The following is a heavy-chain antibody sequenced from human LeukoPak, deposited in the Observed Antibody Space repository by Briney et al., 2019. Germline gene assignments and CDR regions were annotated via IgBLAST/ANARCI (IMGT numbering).Heavy chain of an antibody. V-gene: IGHV4-34*01. CDR1: GGSFSGYY. CDR3: ARDYLGWFDP. Sequence: SETLSLTCAVYGGSFSGYYWSWIRQPPGKGLEWIGEINHSGSTNYNPSLKSRVTISVDTSKNQFSLKLSSVTAADTAVYYCARDYLGWFDPWGQGTLVTVSS. D-gene: IGHD1-26*01. CDR2: INHSGST. J-gene: IGHJ5*02.